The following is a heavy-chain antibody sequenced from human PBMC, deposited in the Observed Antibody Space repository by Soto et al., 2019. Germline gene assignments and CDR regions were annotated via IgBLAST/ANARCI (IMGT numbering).Heavy chain of an antibody. V-gene: IGHV1-8*01. J-gene: IGHJ4*02. CDR1: GYTFTSYD. CDR3: ARGPYCGGDCYSYYFDY. CDR2: MNPNSGNT. Sequence: QVQLVQSGAEVKKPGASVKVSCKASGYTFTSYDINWVRQATGQGLEWMGWMNPNSGNTGYAQKFQGRVTKTRNTSISTAYMELSSLRSEDTAVYYCARGPYCGGDCYSYYFDYWGQGTLVTVSS. D-gene: IGHD2-21*02.